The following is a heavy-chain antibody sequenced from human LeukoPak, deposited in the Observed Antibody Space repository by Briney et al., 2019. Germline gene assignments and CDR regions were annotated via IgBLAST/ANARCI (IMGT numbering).Heavy chain of an antibody. J-gene: IGHJ4*02. CDR2: INPNSGGT. D-gene: IGHD6-13*01. CDR1: GYTFTCYY. V-gene: IGHV1-2*02. CDR3: TTGDSSGWYYFDY. Sequence: ASVKVSCKASGYTFTCYYMHWVRQAPGQGLEWMGWINPNSGGTNYAQKFQGRVTMTRDTSISTAYMELSRLRSDDTAVYYCTTGDSSGWYYFDYWGQGTLVTVSS.